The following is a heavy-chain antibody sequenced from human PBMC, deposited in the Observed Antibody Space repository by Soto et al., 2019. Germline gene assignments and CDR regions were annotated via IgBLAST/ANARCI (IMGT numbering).Heavy chain of an antibody. CDR1: GGSISSYY. D-gene: IGHD6-6*01. V-gene: IGHV4-4*07. CDR2: IYTSGST. Sequence: QVQLQESGPGLVKPSETLSLTCTVSGGSISSYYWSWIRQPAGKGLEWIGRIYTSGSTNYNPSLKSRVTISVDTSKNPFSLKLRSVTAADTAVYYCARDRECSSSSYFDYWGQGTLVTVSS. J-gene: IGHJ4*02. CDR3: ARDRECSSSSYFDY.